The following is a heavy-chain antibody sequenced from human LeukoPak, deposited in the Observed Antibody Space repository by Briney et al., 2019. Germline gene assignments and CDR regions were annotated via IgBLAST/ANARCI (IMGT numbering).Heavy chain of an antibody. D-gene: IGHD3-3*01. CDR3: ARGPSEEWPPYYFDY. CDR2: IIPIFGTA. CDR1: GGTFSSYA. J-gene: IGHJ4*02. V-gene: IGHV1-69*13. Sequence: GASVTVSCTASGGTFSSYAISWVRQAPGQGLEWMGGIIPIFGTANYAQKFQGRVTITADESTSTAYMELSSLRSEDTAVYYCARGPSEEWPPYYFDYWGQGTLVTVSS.